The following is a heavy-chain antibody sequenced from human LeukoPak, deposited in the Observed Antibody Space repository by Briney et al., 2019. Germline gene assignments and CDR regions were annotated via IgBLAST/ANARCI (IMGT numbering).Heavy chain of an antibody. CDR1: GLSLNSYA. Sequence: PGGSLRLSCAASGLSLNSYAIHWVRQAPGKGLEWVTAISYDGSNKHYADSVRGRFTISRDNSKNTLYLQMNSLRSGDTAVYYCAQGGSEIYYFYHGMDVWGRGTTVTVSS. V-gene: IGHV3-30*03. CDR2: ISYDGSNK. J-gene: IGHJ6*02. CDR3: AQGGSEIYYFYHGMDV. D-gene: IGHD3-10*01.